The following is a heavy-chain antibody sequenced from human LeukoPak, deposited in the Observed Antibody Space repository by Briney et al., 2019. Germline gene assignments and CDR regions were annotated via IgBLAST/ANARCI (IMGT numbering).Heavy chain of an antibody. J-gene: IGHJ4*02. CDR3: ARGNDILTGFDY. D-gene: IGHD3-9*01. Sequence: SETLSLTCTVSGYSISSGYYWGWIRQPPGKGLEWIGSIYHSGSTYYNPSLKSRVTISVDTSKNQFSLKLSSVTAADTAVYYCARGNDILTGFDYWGQGTLVTVSS. CDR1: GYSISSGYY. V-gene: IGHV4-38-2*02. CDR2: IYHSGST.